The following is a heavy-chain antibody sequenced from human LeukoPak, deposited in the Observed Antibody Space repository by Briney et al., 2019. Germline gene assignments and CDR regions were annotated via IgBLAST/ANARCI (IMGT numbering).Heavy chain of an antibody. Sequence: GGSLRLSCAASGFTFSSYAISWVRQAPGQGLEWMGRIIPILGIANYAQKFQGRVTITADKSTSTAYMELSSLRSEDTAVYYCARDLISGWYDYFDYWGQGTLVTVSS. CDR1: GFTFSSYA. J-gene: IGHJ4*02. CDR2: IIPILGIA. V-gene: IGHV1-69*04. CDR3: ARDLISGWYDYFDY. D-gene: IGHD6-19*01.